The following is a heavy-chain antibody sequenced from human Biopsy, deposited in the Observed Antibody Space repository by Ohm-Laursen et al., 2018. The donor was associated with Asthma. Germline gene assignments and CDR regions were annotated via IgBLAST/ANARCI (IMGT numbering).Heavy chain of an antibody. J-gene: IGHJ6*02. D-gene: IGHD6-13*01. CDR3: VRGSSSWHHGPFNYYYGLDV. Sequence: SETLSLTCSLSSGSGGYMRSGNYYWGWIRQPPGKGLEWIGSIYYSGTTYYNPSLESRVTVSADTSKNQFSPKLTSVTAADTAVYYCVRGSSSWHHGPFNYYYGLDVWGQGTTATVSS. V-gene: IGHV4-39*01. CDR1: SGSGGYMRSGNYY. CDR2: IYYSGTT.